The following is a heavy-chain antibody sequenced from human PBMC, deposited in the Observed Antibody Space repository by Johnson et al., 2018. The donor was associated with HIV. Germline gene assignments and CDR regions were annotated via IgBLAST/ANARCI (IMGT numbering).Heavy chain of an antibody. CDR1: GFTFSSYG. D-gene: IGHD2-8*02. V-gene: IGHV3-30*02. CDR2: IRYDGSNK. J-gene: IGHJ3*02. Sequence: QVQLVESGGGLVQPGGSLRLSCAASGFTFSSYGMHWVRQAPGKGLEWVAFIRYDGSNKYYADSVKGRFTISRDNSKNTLYLQMNSLRAEDTAVYYCARDNEDIVLVGAFDIWGQGTMVTVSS. CDR3: ARDNEDIVLVGAFDI.